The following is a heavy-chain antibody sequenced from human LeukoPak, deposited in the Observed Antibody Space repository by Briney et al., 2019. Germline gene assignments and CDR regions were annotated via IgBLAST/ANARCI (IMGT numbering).Heavy chain of an antibody. V-gene: IGHV3-7*01. CDR2: INRDGSES. Sequence: GGSLRLSCAASGFTFSTFWMGWVRQTPGKGLEWVANINRDGSESYYVDSVKGRFTISRDNAKNSLYLQMNGLRAEDTAVYYCARDAHIVRGVNPLDYWGQGTLVTVSS. CDR1: GFTFSTFW. J-gene: IGHJ4*02. CDR3: ARDAHIVRGVNPLDY. D-gene: IGHD3-10*01.